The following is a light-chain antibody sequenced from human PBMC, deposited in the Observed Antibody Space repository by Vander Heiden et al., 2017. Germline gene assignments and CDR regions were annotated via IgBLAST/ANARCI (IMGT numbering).Light chain of an antibody. J-gene: IGLJ2*01. Sequence: QSALPQPASVSGSPGQSITISCTGTYSDVGAFNYVSWYQQPPGKAPTLMIDDVSTRPSGVSDRFSGSKSGNTASLTISGLQAEDEADYYCSSYTTSYTRIFGGGTKLTVL. CDR3: SSYTTSYTRI. CDR2: DVS. V-gene: IGLV2-14*01. CDR1: YSDVGAFNY.